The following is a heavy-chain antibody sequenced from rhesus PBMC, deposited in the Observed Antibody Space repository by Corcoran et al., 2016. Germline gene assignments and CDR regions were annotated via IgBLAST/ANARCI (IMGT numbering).Heavy chain of an antibody. D-gene: IGHD4-23*01. J-gene: IGHJ2*01. CDR1: GGSISSSY. V-gene: IGHV4-169*01. CDR2: IYGSVSST. CDR3: ARGLDEYSNSYWYFDL. Sequence: QLQLQESGPGLVKPSATLSLTCAVSGGSISSSYWSWIRQAPGKGLEWIGYIYGSVSSTTPNPPLKSRVTLAVDTSKNPLSMKLGSVIAADTSVYYCARGLDEYSNSYWYFDLWGPSTPITISA.